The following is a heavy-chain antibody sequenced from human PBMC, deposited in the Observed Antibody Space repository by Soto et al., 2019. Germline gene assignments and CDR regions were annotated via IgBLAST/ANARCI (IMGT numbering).Heavy chain of an antibody. V-gene: IGHV4-31*03. J-gene: IGHJ5*02. CDR3: ARARDYYGSGSLNWFDP. Sequence: QVQLQESGPGLVKPSQTLSLTCTVSGGSISSGGYYWSWIRHHPGKGLVWIGYIYYSGSTYYNPSHKSRVTIAVDTSKNQCSLKLSSVTAADTAVYYCARARDYYGSGSLNWFDPWGQGTLVTVSS. CDR2: IYYSGST. D-gene: IGHD3-10*01. CDR1: GGSISSGGYY.